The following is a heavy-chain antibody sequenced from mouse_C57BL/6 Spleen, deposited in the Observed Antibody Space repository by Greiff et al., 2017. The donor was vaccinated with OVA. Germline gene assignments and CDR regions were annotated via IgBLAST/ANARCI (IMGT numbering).Heavy chain of an antibody. V-gene: IGHV10-1*01. Sequence: EVKLVESGGGLVQPKGSLKLSCAASGFSFNTYAMNWVRQAPGKGLEWVARIRSKSNNYATYYADSVKDRFTISRDDSESMLYLQMNNLKTEDTAMYYCVRHQAARNYFDYWGQGTTLTVSS. D-gene: IGHD6-1*01. J-gene: IGHJ2*01. CDR1: GFSFNTYA. CDR3: VRHQAARNYFDY. CDR2: IRSKSNNYAT.